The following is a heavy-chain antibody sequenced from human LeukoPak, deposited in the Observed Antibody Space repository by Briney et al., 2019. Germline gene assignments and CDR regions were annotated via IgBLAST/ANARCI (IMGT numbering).Heavy chain of an antibody. Sequence: GASVKVSCKASGYTFTSYGISWVRQAPGQGLEWMGWISAYNGNTNYAQKLQGRVTMTTDTSTSTAYMELRSLRSDDTAVYYGARDSWAATPNHDAFDIWGQGTMVTVSS. J-gene: IGHJ3*02. CDR3: ARDSWAATPNHDAFDI. V-gene: IGHV1-18*01. D-gene: IGHD2-15*01. CDR2: ISAYNGNT. CDR1: GYTFTSYG.